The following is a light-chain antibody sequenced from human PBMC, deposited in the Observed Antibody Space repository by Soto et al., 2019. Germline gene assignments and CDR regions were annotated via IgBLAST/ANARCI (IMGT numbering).Light chain of an antibody. Sequence: PGKIAALSCRASQSVRYDYLAWYRQIPGQPPSLLIYDASTRAPGIPDRFSGSGSGTDFTLTIRRLETEDFAVYYCQHYGSSTAFGQGTKVDIK. CDR1: QSVRYDY. CDR2: DAS. CDR3: QHYGSSTA. V-gene: IGKV3-20*01. J-gene: IGKJ1*01.